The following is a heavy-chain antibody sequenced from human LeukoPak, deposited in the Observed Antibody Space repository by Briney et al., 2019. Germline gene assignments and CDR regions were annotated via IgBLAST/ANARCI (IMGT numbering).Heavy chain of an antibody. CDR1: GGSIRSHY. J-gene: IGHJ1*01. CDR2: IYYSGST. V-gene: IGHV4-59*11. CDR3: ARAGGDIVVVPAAIQGGYFQH. D-gene: IGHD2-2*02. Sequence: SETLSLTCTVSGGSIRSHYWSWIRQPPGKGLEWIGYIYYSGSTNYNPPLKSRVTISVDTSKKQFSLKLSSVTAADTAVYYCARAGGDIVVVPAAIQGGYFQHWGQGTLVTVSS.